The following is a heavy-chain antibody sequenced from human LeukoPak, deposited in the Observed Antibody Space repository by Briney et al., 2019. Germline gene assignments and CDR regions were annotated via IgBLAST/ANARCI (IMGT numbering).Heavy chain of an antibody. D-gene: IGHD1-26*01. CDR3: ARGTGSYSYDY. Sequence: SETLSLTCAVYGGSFSGYYWSWIRQPPGKGLEWIGEINHSGSTNYNPSLKSRVTTSVDTSKNQFSLKLSSVTAADTAVYYCARGTGSYSYDYWGQGTLVTVSS. J-gene: IGHJ4*02. CDR2: INHSGST. CDR1: GGSFSGYY. V-gene: IGHV4-34*01.